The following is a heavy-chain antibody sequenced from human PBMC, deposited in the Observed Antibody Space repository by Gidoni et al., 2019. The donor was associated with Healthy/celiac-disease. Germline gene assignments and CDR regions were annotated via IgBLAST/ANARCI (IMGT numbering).Heavy chain of an antibody. J-gene: IGHJ3*02. CDR1: GGTFSSYA. CDR3: ARGQFSYYYDSSGYYSYDAFDI. Sequence: QLQLVQSGAEVKKPGSSVKVSCKASGGTFSSYAISCVRQAPGQGLEWMGGIIPIFGTANYAQKFQGRVTITADESTSTAYMELSSLRSEDTAVYYCARGQFSYYYDSSGYYSYDAFDIWGQGTMVTVSS. CDR2: IIPIFGTA. V-gene: IGHV1-69*01. D-gene: IGHD3-22*01.